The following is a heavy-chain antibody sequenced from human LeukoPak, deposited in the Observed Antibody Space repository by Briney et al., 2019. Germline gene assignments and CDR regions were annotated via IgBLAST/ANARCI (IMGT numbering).Heavy chain of an antibody. CDR2: IVVGSGNT. Sequence: GTSVKVSCKASGFTFTSSAMQWVRQARGQRLEWIGWIVVGSGNTNYAQKFQERVTITRDMSTSTAYMELSSLRSEDTAVYYCARGTGLGYYYYYTDVWGKGTTVTISS. J-gene: IGHJ6*03. CDR1: GFTFTSSA. D-gene: IGHD3/OR15-3a*01. CDR3: ARGTGLGYYYYYTDV. V-gene: IGHV1-58*02.